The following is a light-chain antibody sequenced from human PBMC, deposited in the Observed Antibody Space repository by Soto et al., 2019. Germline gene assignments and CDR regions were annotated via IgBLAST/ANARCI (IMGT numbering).Light chain of an antibody. Sequence: EIVLTQSPGNLSLSPGDRATLSCRASQSVSSNYLAWYQQKPGQALRLLIYGASSRATDIPDRFSGGGSGTDFTLTISRLEPEDFAVYYCQQYGTSPYTFGQGAKVEIK. CDR2: GAS. CDR1: QSVSSNY. CDR3: QQYGTSPYT. J-gene: IGKJ2*01. V-gene: IGKV3-20*01.